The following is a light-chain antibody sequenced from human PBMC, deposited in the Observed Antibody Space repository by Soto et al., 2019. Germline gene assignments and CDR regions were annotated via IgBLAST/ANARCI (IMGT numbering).Light chain of an antibody. Sequence: EIVLTQSPGTLSLSPGERATLSCRASQIVSSNLAWYQQKPGQAPRLLIYGASTRATGIPARFSGSGSGTDFTLTIRSLEPEDFAVYYCQQRSNWPSITFGQGTRREIK. J-gene: IGKJ5*01. CDR1: QIVSSN. V-gene: IGKV3-11*01. CDR3: QQRSNWPSIT. CDR2: GAS.